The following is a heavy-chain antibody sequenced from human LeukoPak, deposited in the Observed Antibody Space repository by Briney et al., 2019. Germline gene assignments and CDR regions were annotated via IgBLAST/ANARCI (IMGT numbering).Heavy chain of an antibody. V-gene: IGHV6-1*01. Sequence: SQTLSLTFAISGDSVSSNSATWNWIRQSPSRGLEWLGGTYYRSNWDSDYAVSVKSRIIVNPDTSKNQFSLQLSSVTPEDTAVYYCARNYYGSGSYYSHFDSWGQGTLVTVSS. J-gene: IGHJ4*02. D-gene: IGHD3-10*01. CDR1: GDSVSSNSAT. CDR3: ARNYYGSGSYYSHFDS. CDR2: TYYRSNWDS.